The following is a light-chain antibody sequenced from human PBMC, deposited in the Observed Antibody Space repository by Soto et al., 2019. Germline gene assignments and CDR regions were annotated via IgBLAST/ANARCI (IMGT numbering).Light chain of an antibody. V-gene: IGKV1D-8*01. Sequence: VIWITHSPSLLSASTLDRVNLSFLMSQCISSYLAWYQQKPGKAPELLIYAASTLQSGVPSRFSGSRSGPDFTLTIRSLQPEDFATYYCQQSYSTVSWTCGQGTKGDIK. J-gene: IGKJ1*01. CDR2: AAS. CDR1: QCISSY. CDR3: QQSYSTVSWT.